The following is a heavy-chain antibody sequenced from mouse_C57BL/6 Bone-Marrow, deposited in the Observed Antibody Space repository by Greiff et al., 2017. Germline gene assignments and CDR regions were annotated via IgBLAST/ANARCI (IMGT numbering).Heavy chain of an antibody. CDR3: ARLGYYAMGY. D-gene: IGHD3-3*01. CDR1: GYTFTDYY. CDR2: INPNNGGT. V-gene: IGHV1-26*01. Sequence: VQLKQSGPELAKPGASVKISCKASGYTFTDYYMNWVKQSHGKSLEWIGDINPNNGGTNYNQKFKGKATLTVDKSSSAAYMVLRSLTSEDSAVYYCARLGYYAMGYWGQGTSVTVSS. J-gene: IGHJ4*01.